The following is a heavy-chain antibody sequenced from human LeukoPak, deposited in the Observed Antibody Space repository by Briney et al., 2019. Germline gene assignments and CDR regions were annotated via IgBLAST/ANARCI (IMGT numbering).Heavy chain of an antibody. D-gene: IGHD3-10*01. CDR2: INQDGTDK. Sequence: PGGSLRLSCAASGFTFSSYWMSWVRQAPGKWLEGVANINQDGTDKYYVDSVKGRFTISRDNAKNSLYLQMNSLRAEDTAVYYCARDRYGSGGFFDYWGQGTLVTVSS. J-gene: IGHJ4*02. CDR3: ARDRYGSGGFFDY. V-gene: IGHV3-7*01. CDR1: GFTFSSYW.